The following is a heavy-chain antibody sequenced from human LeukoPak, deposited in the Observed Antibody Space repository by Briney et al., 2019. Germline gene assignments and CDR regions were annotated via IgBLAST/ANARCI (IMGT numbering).Heavy chain of an antibody. CDR2: ISYDGSNK. Sequence: GRSLRLSCAASGFTFSSYAMHWVRQAPGKGLEWVAVISYDGSNKYYADSVKGRFTISRDNSKNTLYLQMNSLRAEDTAVYYCARDQPHDAFDIWGQGTMVTVSS. CDR1: GFTFSSYA. J-gene: IGHJ3*02. CDR3: ARDQPHDAFDI. V-gene: IGHV3-30-3*01.